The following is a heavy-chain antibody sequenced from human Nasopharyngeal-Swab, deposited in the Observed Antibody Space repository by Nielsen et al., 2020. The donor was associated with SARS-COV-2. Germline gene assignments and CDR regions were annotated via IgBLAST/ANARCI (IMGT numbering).Heavy chain of an antibody. CDR2: ITPFNGNA. CDR1: GFSITYRF. V-gene: IGHV1-45*02. Sequence: SVKVSCKASGFSITYRFLHWMRQAPGQAVEWMGWITPFNGNAKYAQKFQGRVSITRDGSRTTASLELSSLRPDDTAMYFCASGQCINGVCNPTDGLDVWGQGTSVTVSS. D-gene: IGHD2-8*01. CDR3: ASGQCINGVCNPTDGLDV. J-gene: IGHJ6*02.